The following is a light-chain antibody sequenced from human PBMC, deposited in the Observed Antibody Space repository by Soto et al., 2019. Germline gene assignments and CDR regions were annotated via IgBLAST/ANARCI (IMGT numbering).Light chain of an antibody. J-gene: IGLJ3*02. CDR2: GNI. Sequence: QSVLTQPPSVSGAPGQRVTISCSGSSSNIGAGHDVHWYQQLPGTAPKLLIYGNINRPSGVPDRFSGSKSGTSASLAITGLQAEDEADYYCQSYDSSLGGRVFGGGTKLTV. CDR1: SSNIGAGHD. CDR3: QSYDSSLGGRV. V-gene: IGLV1-40*01.